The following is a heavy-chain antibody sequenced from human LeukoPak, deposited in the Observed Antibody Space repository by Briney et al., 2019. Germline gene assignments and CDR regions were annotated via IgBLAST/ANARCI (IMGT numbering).Heavy chain of an antibody. D-gene: IGHD3-10*01. CDR3: ARSGSGSYYNVYYFDY. J-gene: IGHJ4*02. CDR1: GYTFTKYA. Sequence: ASVKVSCKASGYTFTKYAMNWVRQAPGQGLEWMGIINPSGGSTSYAQKFQGRVTMTRDMSTSTVYMELSSLGSEDTAVYYCARSGSGSYYNVYYFDYWGQGTLVTVSS. CDR2: INPSGGST. V-gene: IGHV1-46*01.